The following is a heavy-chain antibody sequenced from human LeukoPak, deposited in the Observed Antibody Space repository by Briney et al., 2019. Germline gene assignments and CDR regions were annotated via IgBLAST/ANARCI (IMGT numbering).Heavy chain of an antibody. CDR3: ARVALHSRLPASGLVYFDY. D-gene: IGHD2-8*02. CDR2: IIPIFGTA. Sequence: SVKVSCKASGGTFSSYAISWVRQAPGQGLEWMGGIIPIFGTANYAQKFQGRVTITADKSTSTAYMELRSLRSDDTAVYYCARVALHSRLPASGLVYFDYWGRGTLVTVSS. CDR1: GGTFSSYA. J-gene: IGHJ4*02. V-gene: IGHV1-69*06.